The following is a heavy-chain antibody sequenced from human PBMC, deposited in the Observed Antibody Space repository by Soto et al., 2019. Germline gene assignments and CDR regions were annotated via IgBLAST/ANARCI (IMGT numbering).Heavy chain of an antibody. J-gene: IGHJ3*02. CDR2: VYYSGTT. D-gene: IGHD1-1*01. CDR3: ARERGHWNNAFDI. CDR1: GASISSYY. Sequence: QVQLQESGPGLVKPSETLSLTCSVSGASISSYYWSWIRQPPGKGLEWIGYVYYSGTTTYNPSLQSRVSMSLDTTNRQFSLRLSSVTAADTAVYYCARERGHWNNAFDIWGQGTMVTVSS. V-gene: IGHV4-59*01.